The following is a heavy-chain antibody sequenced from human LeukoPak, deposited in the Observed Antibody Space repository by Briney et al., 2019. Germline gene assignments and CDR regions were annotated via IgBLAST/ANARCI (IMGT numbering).Heavy chain of an antibody. CDR2: ISYSGST. D-gene: IGHD6-19*01. V-gene: IGHV4-39*01. CDR1: RGSISSSNYY. J-gene: IGHJ4*02. Sequence: SETLSLTCTVSRGSISSSNYYWGWVRQPPGKGLEWIGSISYSGSTYYNPSLKSRVTISVDTSKNQFSLKLRSVTAADTAVYYCATGGGIAVAGRWGQGTLVTVSS. CDR3: ATGGGIAVAGR.